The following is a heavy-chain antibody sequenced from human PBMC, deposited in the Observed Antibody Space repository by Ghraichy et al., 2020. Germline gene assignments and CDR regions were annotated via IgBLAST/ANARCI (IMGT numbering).Heavy chain of an antibody. CDR2: IYYSGST. V-gene: IGHV4-39*01. CDR1: GGSISSSSYY. J-gene: IGHJ5*02. CDR3: ARHALGYCSSTSCSYKGNWFDP. Sequence: ESLNISCTVSGGSISSSSYYWGWIRQPPGKGLEWIGSIYYSGSTYYNPSLKSRVTISVDTSKNQFSLKLSSVTAADTAVYYCARHALGYCSSTSCSYKGNWFDPWGQGTLVTVSS. D-gene: IGHD2-2*01.